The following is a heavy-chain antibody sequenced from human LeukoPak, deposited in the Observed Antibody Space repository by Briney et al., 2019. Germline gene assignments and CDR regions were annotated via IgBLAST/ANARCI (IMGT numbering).Heavy chain of an antibody. V-gene: IGHV4-39*01. CDR3: ARRRRYYDSSARGPLNY. J-gene: IGHJ4*02. Sequence: SETLSLTCTVSGGSISSSSYYWGWIRQPPGKGLEWIGYIYYSGSTYYNPSLKSRVTMSVDTSKNQYSLKLTSVTAADTAVYYCARRRRYYDSSARGPLNYWGQGTLVTVSS. CDR1: GGSISSSSYY. CDR2: IYYSGST. D-gene: IGHD3-22*01.